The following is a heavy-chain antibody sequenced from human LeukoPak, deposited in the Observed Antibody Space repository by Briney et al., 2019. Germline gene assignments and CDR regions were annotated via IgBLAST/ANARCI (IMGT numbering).Heavy chain of an antibody. CDR2: IRYDGSDK. J-gene: IGHJ3*02. D-gene: IGHD2-2*01. Sequence: GGSLRLSCAASGFTFNRYAMHWVRQAPGKGLEWVAFIRYDGSDKYYADSVKGRFTISRDNSKNTLYLQMNSLRAEDTAVYYCARGYCSSTSCSSYDAFDIWGQGTMVTVSS. CDR3: ARGYCSSTSCSSYDAFDI. V-gene: IGHV3-30*02. CDR1: GFTFNRYA.